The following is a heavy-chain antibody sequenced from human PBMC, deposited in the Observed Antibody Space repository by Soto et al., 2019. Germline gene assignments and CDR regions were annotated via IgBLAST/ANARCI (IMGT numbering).Heavy chain of an antibody. CDR1: GFTFSSNG. CDR2: ISYDGSNK. D-gene: IGHD6-13*01. Sequence: PGGSLRLSCAASGFTFSSNGMHWVRQAPGKGLEWVAVISYDGSNKFYADSVKGRFTISRDNSKNTLYLQMSSLRAEDTAVYYCARRGAQYSSSWHDDTYYYYYGMDVWGQGTTVTVSS. J-gene: IGHJ6*02. V-gene: IGHV3-30*03. CDR3: ARRGAQYSSSWHDDTYYYYYGMDV.